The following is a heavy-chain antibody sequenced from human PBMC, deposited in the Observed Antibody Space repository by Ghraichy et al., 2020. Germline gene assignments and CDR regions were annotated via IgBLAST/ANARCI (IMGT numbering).Heavy chain of an antibody. V-gene: IGHV3-23*01. Sequence: GESLNISCAASGFTFSSYAMSWVRQAPGKGLEWVSAISGSGGSTYYADSVKGRFTISRDNSKNTLYLQMNSLRAEDTAVYYCAKDSNGDYYYYGMDVWGQGTMVTVSS. CDR2: ISGSGGST. CDR1: GFTFSSYA. CDR3: AKDSNGDYYYYGMDV. D-gene: IGHD4-17*01. J-gene: IGHJ6*02.